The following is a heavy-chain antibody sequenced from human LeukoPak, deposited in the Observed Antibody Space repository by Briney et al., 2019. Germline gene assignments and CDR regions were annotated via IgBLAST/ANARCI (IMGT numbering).Heavy chain of an antibody. D-gene: IGHD5-24*01. CDR1: GFTFSSYA. Sequence: GGSLRLSCSASGFTFSSYAMYWVRQAPGKGLEYTSSISSHGGGTLYADSVKGRFTISRDNSRNTLYLQMSSLRPEDTAVYYCVKVRDGSTFDYWGQGTLVTVSS. J-gene: IGHJ4*02. CDR3: VKVRDGSTFDY. CDR2: ISSHGGGT. V-gene: IGHV3-64D*09.